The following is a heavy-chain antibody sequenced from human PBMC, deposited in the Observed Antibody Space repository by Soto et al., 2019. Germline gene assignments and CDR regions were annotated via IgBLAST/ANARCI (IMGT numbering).Heavy chain of an antibody. J-gene: IGHJ3*02. CDR1: GYTFTSYG. V-gene: IGHV1-18*01. D-gene: IGHD3-22*01. CDR2: ISAYNGNT. CDR3: ARAMVVLSYYDSSDQEGAFEI. Sequence: ASVKVSCKASGYTFTSYGISWVRQAPGQGLEWMGWISAYNGNTNYAQKLQGRVTMTTDTSTSTAYMELRSLRSDDTAVYYCARAMVVLSYYDSSDQEGAFEIWGQGTMVTVSS.